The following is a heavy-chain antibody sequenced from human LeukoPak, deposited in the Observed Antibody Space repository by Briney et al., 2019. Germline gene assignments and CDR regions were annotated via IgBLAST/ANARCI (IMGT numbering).Heavy chain of an antibody. CDR3: AKDSHCSSTSCYVDY. J-gene: IGHJ4*02. D-gene: IGHD2-2*01. V-gene: IGHV3-30*18. CDR2: ISYDGSNK. Sequence: GGSLRLSCAASGFTFSSYSMNWVRQAPGKGLEWVAVISYDGSNKYYADSVKGRFTISRDNSKNTLYLQMNSLRAEDTAVYYCAKDSHCSSTSCYVDYWGQGTLVTVSS. CDR1: GFTFSSYS.